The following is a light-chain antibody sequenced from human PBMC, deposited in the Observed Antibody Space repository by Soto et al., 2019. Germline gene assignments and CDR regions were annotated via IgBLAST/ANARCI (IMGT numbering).Light chain of an antibody. CDR1: NSDVGGANH. V-gene: IGLV2-14*03. J-gene: IGLJ2*01. CDR3: SSYTSSTSL. CDR2: DVS. Sequence: QSALTQPASVSGSLGQSITISCTGTNSDVGGANHVSWYQQHPDKAPKLIIYDVSNRPSGVSNRFSGSKSGNTASLTISGLQTEDEAHYYCSSYTSSTSLFGGGTKLTVL.